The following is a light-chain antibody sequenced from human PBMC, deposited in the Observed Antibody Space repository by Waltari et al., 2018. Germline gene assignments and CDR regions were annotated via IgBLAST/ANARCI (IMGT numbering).Light chain of an antibody. V-gene: IGLV7-43*01. CDR3: LLYDGSDQV. J-gene: IGLJ3*02. Sequence: QTVVTQGPSLTVSPGGAVTLTCASTAGADTSGNYPNWIQQKPGQVPRSLIHSTTNRPPWTPARFSGSLLGGKAALTLSGVQPEDEAEYYCLLYDGSDQVFGGGTKLTVL. CDR1: AGADTSGNY. CDR2: STT.